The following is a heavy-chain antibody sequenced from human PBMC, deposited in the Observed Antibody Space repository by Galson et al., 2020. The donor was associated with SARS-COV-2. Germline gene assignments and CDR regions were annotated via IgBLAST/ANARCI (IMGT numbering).Heavy chain of an antibody. D-gene: IGHD6-13*01. CDR2: ISQSGDNT. V-gene: IGHV3-23*01. CDR1: GLIFSNYA. J-gene: IGHJ5*02. Sequence: GESLKISCAASGLIFSNYAMSWVRQAPGEGLECVSVISQSGDNTYYADSVRGRFSISRDNSKKMVFLQMNSLRVEDTAVYYCVRGGSRYFDSWFDPWGQGTLVAVSS. CDR3: VRGGSRYFDSWFDP.